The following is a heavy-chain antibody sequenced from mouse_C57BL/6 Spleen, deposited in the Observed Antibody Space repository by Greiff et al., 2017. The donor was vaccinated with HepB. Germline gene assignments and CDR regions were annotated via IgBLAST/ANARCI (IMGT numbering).Heavy chain of an antibody. Sequence: EVKLVESGGGLVQPGGSLKLSCAASGFTFSDYYMYWVRQTPEKRLEWVAYISNGGGSTYYPDTVKGRFTISRDNAKNNLYLQMSRLKSEDTAMYYCARGGKEAWFAYWGQGTLVTVSA. CDR3: ARGGKEAWFAY. CDR2: ISNGGGST. D-gene: IGHD1-3*01. CDR1: GFTFSDYY. V-gene: IGHV5-12*01. J-gene: IGHJ3*01.